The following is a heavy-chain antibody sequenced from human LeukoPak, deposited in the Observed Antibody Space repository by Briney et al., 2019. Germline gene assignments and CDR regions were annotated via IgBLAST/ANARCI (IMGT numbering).Heavy chain of an antibody. CDR2: MNPNSGNT. Sequence: ASVKVSCKASGYTFTSYDINWVRQATGQGLEWMGWMNPNSGNTGYAQKFQGRVTITRNTSISTAYMELSSLRSEDTAVYYCAKSHSSSWYNFDYWGQGTLVTVSS. D-gene: IGHD6-13*01. J-gene: IGHJ4*02. CDR1: GYTFTSYD. V-gene: IGHV1-8*03. CDR3: AKSHSSSWYNFDY.